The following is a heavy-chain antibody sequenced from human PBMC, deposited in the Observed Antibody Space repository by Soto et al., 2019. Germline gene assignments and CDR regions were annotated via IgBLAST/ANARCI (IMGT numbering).Heavy chain of an antibody. CDR3: VQSPCGGDSIEIYSAHAYNGLNV. J-gene: IGHJ6*02. CDR1: GLALRTTGVG. V-gene: IGHV2-5*02. D-gene: IGHD2-21*02. Sequence: QVTFKESGPTLVKPTQTLTLTCTVSGLALRTTGVGVGWVRQPPGKALERLALLYWDDDKRYSPSLRSRLTIAKDISEKQLALTMTHMDTVDTATSSCVQSPCGGDSIEIYSAHAYNGLNVWGEGTTVT. CDR2: LYWDDDK.